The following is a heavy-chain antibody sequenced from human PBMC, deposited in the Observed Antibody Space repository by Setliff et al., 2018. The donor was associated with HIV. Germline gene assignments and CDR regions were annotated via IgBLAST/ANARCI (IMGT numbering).Heavy chain of an antibody. V-gene: IGHV1-18*01. D-gene: IGHD5-12*01. CDR3: AREGAGRDGYIDGVSDAFDI. CDR2: ISPYTGNT. J-gene: IGHJ3*02. CDR1: GYSFINYG. Sequence: ASVKVSCKASGYSFINYGISWVRQAPGQGPEWMGWISPYTGNTDYAPRLLGRVTMTTDTSTSTAYLELRSLTSDDTAVYYCAREGAGRDGYIDGVSDAFDIWGQGTMVTVSS.